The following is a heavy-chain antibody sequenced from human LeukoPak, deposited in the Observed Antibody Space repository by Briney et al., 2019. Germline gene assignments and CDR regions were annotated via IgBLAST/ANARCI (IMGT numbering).Heavy chain of an antibody. CDR1: GYSFSSHW. CDR3: ARGSEVSIAPTYNWFDP. Sequence: GESLKISCKGSGYSFSSHWIGWVRQKPGKGLEWMGVIYPGDSDVRYNPSFEGQVIISADRSISTAYLQWRTLKASDTAIYFCARGSEVSIAPTYNWFDPWGQGTLVTVSS. J-gene: IGHJ5*02. V-gene: IGHV5-51*01. D-gene: IGHD6-6*01. CDR2: IYPGDSDV.